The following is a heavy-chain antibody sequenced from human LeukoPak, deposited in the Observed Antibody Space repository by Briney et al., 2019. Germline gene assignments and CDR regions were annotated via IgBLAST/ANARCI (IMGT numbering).Heavy chain of an antibody. V-gene: IGHV4-39*01. Sequence: SETLSLTCTVSGGSISSSSYYWGWIRQPPGKGLEWIGSIYYSGSTYYNPSLKSRVTISVDTSKNQFSLKLSSETAADTAVYYCASLSRAGYSSGWIQLDYWGQGTLVTVSS. CDR1: GGSISSSSYY. J-gene: IGHJ4*02. CDR3: ASLSRAGYSSGWIQLDY. CDR2: IYYSGST. D-gene: IGHD6-19*01.